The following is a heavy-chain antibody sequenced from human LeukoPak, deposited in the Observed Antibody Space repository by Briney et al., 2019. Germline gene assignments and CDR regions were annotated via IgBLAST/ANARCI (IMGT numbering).Heavy chain of an antibody. D-gene: IGHD3-3*01. CDR1: GGTFSSYA. J-gene: IGHJ5*02. CDR2: ISAYNGNT. V-gene: IGHV1-18*01. CDR3: ARQYYDFWSGYYKHWFDP. Sequence: ASVKVSCKASGGTFSSYAISWVRQAPGQGLEWMGWISAYNGNTNYAQKLQGRVTMTTDTSTSTAYMELRSLRSDDTAVYYCARQYYDFWSGYYKHWFDPWGQGTLVTVSS.